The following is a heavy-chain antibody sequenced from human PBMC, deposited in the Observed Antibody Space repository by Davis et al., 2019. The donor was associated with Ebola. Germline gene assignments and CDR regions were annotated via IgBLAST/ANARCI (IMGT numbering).Heavy chain of an antibody. D-gene: IGHD5-12*01. Sequence: GESLKISCAASGFTFSGSAMHWVRQAPGKGLEWVSAISGGGGSTYYADSVKGRFSISRDNSKNTLYPQMNSLRAEDTAVYYCAKDSNTGCLDYWGQGTLVTVSS. CDR1: GFTFSGSA. CDR2: ISGGGGST. V-gene: IGHV3-23*01. J-gene: IGHJ4*02. CDR3: AKDSNTGCLDY.